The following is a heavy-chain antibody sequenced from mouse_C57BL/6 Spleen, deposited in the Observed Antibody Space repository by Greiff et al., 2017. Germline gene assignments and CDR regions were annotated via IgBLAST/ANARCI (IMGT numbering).Heavy chain of an antibody. D-gene: IGHD4-1*01. Sequence: EVQLQQSGPELVKPGASVKIPCKASGYTFTDYNMDWVKQSHGKSLEWIGDINPNNGGTIYNQKFKGKATLTVDKSSSTAYMELRRLTSEDTAVYYCARSPSNWAYAMDYWGQGTSVTVSS. CDR3: ARSPSNWAYAMDY. CDR2: INPNNGGT. V-gene: IGHV1-18*01. J-gene: IGHJ4*01. CDR1: GYTFTDYN.